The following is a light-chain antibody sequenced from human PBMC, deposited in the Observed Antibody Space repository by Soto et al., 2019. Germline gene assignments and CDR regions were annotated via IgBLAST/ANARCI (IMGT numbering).Light chain of an antibody. V-gene: IGKV1-9*01. J-gene: IGKJ5*01. CDR2: AAS. Sequence: IQFTQSPSSLSASVGDRVTITCRASPGISSYLAWFQQKPGKAPKLLIYAASTLQSGVPSRFSGSGSGTDFTLTISSLQPEDFATYYCQQLNSYPLTFGRGTRLEIK. CDR3: QQLNSYPLT. CDR1: PGISSY.